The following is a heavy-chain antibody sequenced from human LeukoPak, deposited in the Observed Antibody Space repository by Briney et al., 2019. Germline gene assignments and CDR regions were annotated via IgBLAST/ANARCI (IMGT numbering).Heavy chain of an antibody. D-gene: IGHD4-23*01. V-gene: IGHV4-59*01. J-gene: IGHJ4*02. CDR3: ARGGNRFDY. CDR1: GGSISSYY. CDR2: IYNSGCT. Sequence: PSETLSLTCTVSGGSISSYYWSWIRQPPGMGVEWIGYIYNSGCTNYNPSLKGRLTIPLDMSKNQFSLKLRSVTAADTAVYYCARGGNRFDYWGQGTLVTVSS.